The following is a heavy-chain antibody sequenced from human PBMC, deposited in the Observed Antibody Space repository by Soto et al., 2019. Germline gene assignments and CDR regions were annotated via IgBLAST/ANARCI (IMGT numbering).Heavy chain of an antibody. Sequence: ASVKVSCKASGYTFNNYGITWVRQAPGQGLEWMGWISPYNGHTNYAQKLQGRVTMTTDTSTSTAYMELRSLRSDDTAVYYCARHRNFFDYWGQGALVTVSS. CDR3: ARHRNFFDY. CDR1: GYTFNNYG. J-gene: IGHJ4*02. V-gene: IGHV1-18*01. CDR2: ISPYNGHT.